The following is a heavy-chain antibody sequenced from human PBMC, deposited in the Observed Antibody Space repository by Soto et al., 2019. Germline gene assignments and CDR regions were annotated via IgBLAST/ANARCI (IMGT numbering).Heavy chain of an antibody. CDR3: AKDRITYYYDSSGYYPR. CDR1: GFTFSSYA. J-gene: IGHJ3*01. CDR2: ISGGGGST. D-gene: IGHD3-22*01. V-gene: IGHV3-23*01. Sequence: PGGSLRLSCAASGFTFSSYAMSWVRQAPGKGLEWVSAISGGGGSTYYADSVKGRFTISRDNSKNTLYLQMNSLRAEDTAVYYCAKDRITYYYDSSGYYPRWGQGTMVTVSS.